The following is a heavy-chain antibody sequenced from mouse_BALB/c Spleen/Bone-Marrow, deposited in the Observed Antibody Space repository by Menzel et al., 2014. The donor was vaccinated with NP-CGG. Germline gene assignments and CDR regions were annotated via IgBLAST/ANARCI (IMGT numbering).Heavy chain of an antibody. D-gene: IGHD1-2*01. Sequence: VQLKESGAELVKPWASVKLSCTASGFNIKDTYMHWVNQRPEQGLEGIGRIDPANGNTKYAPKFQGKSIIKADSYSNVSYKQISSLTSEATAVYYCARYYSGCYIDYWGQGTSLTVSS. CDR3: ARYYSGCYIDY. V-gene: IGHV14-3*02. J-gene: IGHJ2*02. CDR1: GFNIKDTY. CDR2: IDPANGNT.